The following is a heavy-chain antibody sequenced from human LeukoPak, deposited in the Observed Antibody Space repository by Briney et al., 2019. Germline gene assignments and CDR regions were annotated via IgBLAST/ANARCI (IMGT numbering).Heavy chain of an antibody. V-gene: IGHV3-21*01. CDR3: ARGGIAAAATYFDY. CDR2: ISSNSAYI. CDR1: GFTFRRYT. J-gene: IGHJ4*02. D-gene: IGHD6-13*01. Sequence: PGGSLRLSCAASGFTFRRYTMTWVRQAPGRGLEWVSSISSNSAYIYYADSLRGRLTISRDNAKNSLYLQVDSLGADDTAVYYCARGGIAAAATYFDYWGQGTLVTVSS.